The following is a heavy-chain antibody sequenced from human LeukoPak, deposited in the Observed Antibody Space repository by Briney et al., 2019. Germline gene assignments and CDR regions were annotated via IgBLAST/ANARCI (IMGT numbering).Heavy chain of an antibody. CDR3: VGGYSYGRIFDY. CDR1: GFTFSTYA. J-gene: IGHJ4*02. Sequence: GGSLRLSCAASGFTFSTYAMSWVRQAPGKGLEWVSAVSSSGGSTYYAESVKGRFTISRDNSKNTLYLQMNSLRAEDTAVYYCVGGYSYGRIFDYWGQGTLVTVSS. V-gene: IGHV3-23*01. CDR2: VSSSGGST. D-gene: IGHD5-18*01.